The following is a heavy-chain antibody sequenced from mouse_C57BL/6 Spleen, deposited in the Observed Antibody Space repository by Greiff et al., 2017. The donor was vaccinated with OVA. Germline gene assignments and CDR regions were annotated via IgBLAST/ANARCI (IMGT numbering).Heavy chain of an antibody. CDR3: AIDYDYGGFAD. V-gene: IGHV14-3*01. Sequence: EVQLKESVAELVRPGASVKLSCTASGFNIKNTYMHWVKQRPEQGLEWIGRIDPANGTTNYAPQFPGQATITDDTSSHASYLQLSSLTSEDTAIYYGAIDYDYGGFADWGKGTLVTVSA. CDR1: GFNIKNTY. D-gene: IGHD2-4*01. CDR2: IDPANGTT. J-gene: IGHJ3*01.